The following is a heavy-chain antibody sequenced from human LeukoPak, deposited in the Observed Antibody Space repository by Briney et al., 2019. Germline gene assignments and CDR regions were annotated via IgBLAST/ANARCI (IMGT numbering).Heavy chain of an antibody. CDR1: GFTFRSYG. J-gene: IGHJ4*02. CDR2: ISYDGSNK. Sequence: GGSLRLSCAASGFTFRSYGMHWVHQAPGKGLEWVAVISYDGSNKYYADSVKGRFTISRDNSKNTLFLQVNSLRVEDTAVYYCAKDFPSPYWGQGTLVTVSS. CDR3: AKDFPSPY. V-gene: IGHV3-30*18. D-gene: IGHD3-16*01.